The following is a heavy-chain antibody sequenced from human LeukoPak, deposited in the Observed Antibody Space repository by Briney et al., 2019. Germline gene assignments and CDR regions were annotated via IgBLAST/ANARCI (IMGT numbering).Heavy chain of an antibody. CDR3: AKDDYDYVWGSYFLYFQH. J-gene: IGHJ1*01. Sequence: GGSLRLSCAASGFTFSSYAMIWVRQAPGKGLECVSSISGSGDNTYHADSVKGRFTIARDHSKNTLYLQMSSLRAEDTAVYYCAKDDYDYVWGSYFLYFQHWGQGTLVTVSS. CDR1: GFTFSSYA. CDR2: ISGSGDNT. V-gene: IGHV3-23*01. D-gene: IGHD3-16*01.